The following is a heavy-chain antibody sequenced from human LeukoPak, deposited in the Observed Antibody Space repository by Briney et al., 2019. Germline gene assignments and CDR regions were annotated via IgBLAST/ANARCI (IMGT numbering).Heavy chain of an antibody. CDR3: ARAGDSSGYADY. CDR1: AAPITSYY. V-gene: IGHV4-34*01. J-gene: IGHJ4*02. Sequence: PSETLSLTCTVSAAPITSYYWSWIRQPPGKGLEWIGEINHRGSTNYNPSLKGRVTISVDTSKNQFSLNLSSVTAADTAVYYCARAGDSSGYADYWGQGTLVTVSS. D-gene: IGHD3-22*01. CDR2: INHRGST.